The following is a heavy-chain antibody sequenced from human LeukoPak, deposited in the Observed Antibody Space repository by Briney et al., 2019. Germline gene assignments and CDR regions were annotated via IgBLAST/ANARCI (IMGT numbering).Heavy chain of an antibody. CDR1: GYSISSGYY. CDR2: IYYSGST. J-gene: IGHJ6*03. V-gene: IGHV4-61*01. D-gene: IGHD2-21*02. CDR3: ARLGDHPYYYYYMDV. Sequence: PSETLSLTCTVSGYSISSGYYWGWIRQPPGKGLEWIGYIYYSGSTNYNPSLKSRVTISVDTSKNQFSLKLSSVTAADTAVFYCARLGDHPYYYYYMDVWGKGTTVTVSS.